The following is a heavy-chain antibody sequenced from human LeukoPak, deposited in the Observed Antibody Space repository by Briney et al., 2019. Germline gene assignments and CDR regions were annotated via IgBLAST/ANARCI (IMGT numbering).Heavy chain of an antibody. J-gene: IGHJ4*02. CDR3: ARESGATWGH. CDR1: GGFFSGYY. V-gene: IGHV4-34*01. CDR2: INHSGST. Sequence: SETLSLTCAVYGGFFSGYYWSWIRQPPGKGLEWIGEINHSGSTNYNPSLKSRITISVDTSKNQFSLKLSSVTAADTAVYYCARESGATWGHWGQGTLVTVSS. D-gene: IGHD1-1*01.